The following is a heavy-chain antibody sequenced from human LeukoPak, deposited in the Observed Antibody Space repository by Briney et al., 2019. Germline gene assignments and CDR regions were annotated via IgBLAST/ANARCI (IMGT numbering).Heavy chain of an antibody. CDR3: ARDGEYCSSTSCPDTPYYYYGMDV. J-gene: IGHJ6*02. CDR2: IYYSGST. D-gene: IGHD2-2*01. Sequence: SETLSLTCTVSGGSISSYYWSWLRQPPGKGLEWIGYIYYSGSTNYNPSLKSRVTISVDTSKNQFSLKLSSVTAADTAVYYCARDGEYCSSTSCPDTPYYYYGMDVWGQGTTVTVSS. CDR1: GGSISSYY. V-gene: IGHV4-59*01.